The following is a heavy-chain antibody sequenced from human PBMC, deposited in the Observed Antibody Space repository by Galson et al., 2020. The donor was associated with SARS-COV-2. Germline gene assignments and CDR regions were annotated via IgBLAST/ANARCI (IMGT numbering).Heavy chain of an antibody. CDR2: IWYDGSNK. CDR1: GFTFSSYG. V-gene: IGHV3-33*01. Sequence: QLGESLKISCAASGFTFSSYGMHWVRQAPGKGLEWVAVIWYDGSNKYYADSVKGRFTISRDNSKNTLYLQMNSLRAEDTAVYYCARDIPVVQGGDYWGQGTLVTVSS. D-gene: IGHD2-15*01. CDR3: ARDIPVVQGGDY. J-gene: IGHJ4*02.